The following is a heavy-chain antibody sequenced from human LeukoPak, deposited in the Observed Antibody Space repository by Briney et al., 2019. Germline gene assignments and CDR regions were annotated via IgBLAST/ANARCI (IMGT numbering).Heavy chain of an antibody. J-gene: IGHJ4*02. Sequence: GGSLRLSCAASGFPFSSYAMSWVRQAPGKGLGWVSGISGSGGSTYYADSVKGRFTISRDNSKNTPYLQMNSLRAEDTAVYYCAKDGLYSSGYYYFDYWGQGTLVTVSS. D-gene: IGHD3-22*01. CDR1: GFPFSSYA. CDR3: AKDGLYSSGYYYFDY. CDR2: ISGSGGST. V-gene: IGHV3-23*01.